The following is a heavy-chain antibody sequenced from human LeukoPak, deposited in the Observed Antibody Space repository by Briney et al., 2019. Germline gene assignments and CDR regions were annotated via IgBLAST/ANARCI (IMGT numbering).Heavy chain of an antibody. CDR1: GRSFSGYY. D-gene: IGHD4-23*01. J-gene: IGHJ6*02. CDR2: INHSGST. Sequence: PSETLSLTCAVYGRSFSGYYWSCTRQPPGKGLEWIGEINHSGSTNYNPSLKSRVTISVDTSKNQFSLKLSSVTAADTAVYYCARSIDYGGNSDSFYYYYGMGGCGQGTTVTVSS. V-gene: IGHV4-34*01. CDR3: ARSIDYGGNSDSFYYYYGMGG.